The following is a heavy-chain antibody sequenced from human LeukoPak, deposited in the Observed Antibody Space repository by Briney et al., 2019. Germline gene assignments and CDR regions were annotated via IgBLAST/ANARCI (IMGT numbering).Heavy chain of an antibody. CDR2: IHYSGST. CDR1: GGSISSYY. CDR3: ARVRDRSSYFYDLDY. J-gene: IGHJ4*02. V-gene: IGHV4-59*01. D-gene: IGHD3-22*01. Sequence: PSETLSLTCTVSGGSISSYYWSWIRQPPGKGLEWIGCIHYSGSTNYNPSLKSRVTISVDTSKNQFSLKLSSVTAADTAVYYRARVRDRSSYFYDLDYWGQGTLVAVSS.